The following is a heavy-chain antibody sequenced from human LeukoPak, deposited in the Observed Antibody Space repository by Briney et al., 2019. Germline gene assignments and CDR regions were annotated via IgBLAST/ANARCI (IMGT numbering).Heavy chain of an antibody. CDR3: ASGALVNSICHQIN. V-gene: IGHV5-51*01. CDR1: GYSFTSNW. CDR2: IFPGDSDT. Sequence: GESLKISCKGSGYSFTSNWIVWVRQLPGKSLEWMGIIFPGDSDTRYSPSFQGQVTISADKSINTAYLQWSSLKASDTAMYYCASGALVNSICHQINWGQGTLVTVSS. J-gene: IGHJ4*02. D-gene: IGHD6-13*01.